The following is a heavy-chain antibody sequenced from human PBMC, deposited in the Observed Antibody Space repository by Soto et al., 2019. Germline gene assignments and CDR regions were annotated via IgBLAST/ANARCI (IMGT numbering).Heavy chain of an antibody. CDR1: GFTFDDYA. Sequence: GGSLRLSCAASGFTFDDYAMHWVRQAPGKGLEWVSLISWDGGSTYYADSVKGRFTISRDNSKNSLYLQMNSLRAEDTALYYCAKDSRDCSGGSCENAEYFQHWGQGTLVTVSS. CDR3: AKDSRDCSGGSCENAEYFQH. V-gene: IGHV3-43D*03. J-gene: IGHJ1*01. D-gene: IGHD2-15*01. CDR2: ISWDGGST.